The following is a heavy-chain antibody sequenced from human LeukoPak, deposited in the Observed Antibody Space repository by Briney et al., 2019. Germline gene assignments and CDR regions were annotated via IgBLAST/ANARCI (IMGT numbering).Heavy chain of an antibody. J-gene: IGHJ6*03. CDR1: GITVSTNY. CDR3: AREHPYSNYYYYMDV. Sequence: PGGSLRLSCAASGITVSTNYMSWVRQAPGEGQEWISVIYSGGYTYYADSVKGRFTISRDGSKNTVYLQMNSLRAEDTALYYCAREHPYSNYYYYMDVWGKGTTVTVSS. D-gene: IGHD4-11*01. CDR2: IYSGGYT. V-gene: IGHV3-53*01.